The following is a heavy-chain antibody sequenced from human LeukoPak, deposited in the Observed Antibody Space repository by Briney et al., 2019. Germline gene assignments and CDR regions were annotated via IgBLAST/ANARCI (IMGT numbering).Heavy chain of an antibody. CDR3: ATDYYASGSLSY. D-gene: IGHD3-10*01. J-gene: IGHJ4*02. V-gene: IGHV3-21*01. CDR2: ISSSGSYI. Sequence: PGGSLRLSCTASGFTFNSYTMNWVRQAPGKGLEWVSSISSSGSYIYYTDSEKGRFTISRDNAKNSLYLQMNSLGAEDTAVYYCATDYYASGSLSYWGQGTLVTVSS. CDR1: GFTFNSYT.